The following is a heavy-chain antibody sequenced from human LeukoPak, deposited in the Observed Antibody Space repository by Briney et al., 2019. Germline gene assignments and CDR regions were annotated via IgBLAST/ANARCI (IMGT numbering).Heavy chain of an antibody. CDR2: ISGSGGST. J-gene: IGHJ1*01. Sequence: GGSLRLSCAASGFTFSSYAMSWVRQAPGKGLQWVSAISGSGGSTYYADSVKGRFTISRDNSKNTLYLQMTGLRAAYPAVYYCAKGIRVVTHWGQGTLVTVSS. CDR3: AKGIRVVTH. V-gene: IGHV3-23*01. CDR1: GFTFSSYA. D-gene: IGHD3-3*01.